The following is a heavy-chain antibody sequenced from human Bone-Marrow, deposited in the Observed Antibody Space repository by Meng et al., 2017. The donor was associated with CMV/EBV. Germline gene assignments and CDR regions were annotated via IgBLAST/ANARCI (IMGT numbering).Heavy chain of an antibody. CDR2: IYYSGIT. D-gene: IGHD6-13*01. Sequence: SETLSLTCIVSGGSISSSSYYWGWIRQPPGKGLEWIASIYYSGITYYNPSLKSRVTISVDTSKNQFSLKLSSVTAADTAVYYCARDSSSWGVHYYYGMDVWGQGTTVTVSS. CDR1: GGSISSSSYY. J-gene: IGHJ6*02. V-gene: IGHV4-39*07. CDR3: ARDSSSWGVHYYYGMDV.